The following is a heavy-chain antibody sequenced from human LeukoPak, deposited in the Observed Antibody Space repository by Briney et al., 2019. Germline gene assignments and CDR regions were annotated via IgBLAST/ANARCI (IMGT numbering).Heavy chain of an antibody. D-gene: IGHD1-26*01. CDR2: VSYSGST. CDR3: ARLFKSTDYVDY. J-gene: IGHJ4*02. V-gene: IGHV4-39*01. Sequence: GSLRLSCVGSGFRFSDYYMSWIRQAPGKGLEWIGSVSYSGSTYYNPSLKSRVIISRGTSRSQFFLKLSAVTATDTGLYYCARLFKSTDYVDYWGQGTLVTVSS. CDR1: GFRFSDYY.